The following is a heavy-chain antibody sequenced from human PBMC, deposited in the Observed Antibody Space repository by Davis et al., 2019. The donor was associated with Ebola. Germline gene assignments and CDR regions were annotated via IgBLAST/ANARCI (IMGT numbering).Heavy chain of an antibody. D-gene: IGHD2/OR15-2a*01. J-gene: IGHJ6*02. CDR1: GGSISSYY. CDR2: IYYSGST. V-gene: IGHV4-59*08. Sequence: AGSLSLSCTVSGGSISSYYWSWIWQPHGKGLGWIGYIYYSGSTDYNPCPRSRVTISVATSKNQFSLKLSSVTTAATAVYYCARRNQGYDYYGMDVWGQGTTVTVSS. CDR3: ARRNQGYDYYGMDV.